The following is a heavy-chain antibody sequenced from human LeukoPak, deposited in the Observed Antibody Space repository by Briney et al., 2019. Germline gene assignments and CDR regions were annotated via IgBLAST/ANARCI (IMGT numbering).Heavy chain of an antibody. CDR2: IIPIFGTA. CDR3: AKGIYGDSLGY. Sequence: SVKVSCKAPGGTFSSYAISWVRQAPGQGLEWMGGIIPIFGTANYAQKFQGRVTITTDESTSTAYMELSSLRSEDTAVYYCAKGIYGDSLGYWGQGTLVTVSS. V-gene: IGHV1-69*05. J-gene: IGHJ4*02. CDR1: GGTFSSYA. D-gene: IGHD4-17*01.